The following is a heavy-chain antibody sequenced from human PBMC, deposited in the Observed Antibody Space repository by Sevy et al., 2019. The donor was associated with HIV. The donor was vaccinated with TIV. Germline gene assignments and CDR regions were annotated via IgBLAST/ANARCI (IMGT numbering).Heavy chain of an antibody. CDR1: GGSISAYY. CDR3: AGAPPARSGEDSLTWFDP. V-gene: IGHV4-59*01. D-gene: IGHD6-25*01. CDR2: IYYSGST. Sequence: SETLSLTCTIFGGSISAYYWSWFRQPPGRGLEYIGYIYYSGSTNYNPSLKSRVTISVDTSKNQFSLRLTSVTTADTATYSCAGAPPARSGEDSLTWFDPWGKEPWSPSPQ. J-gene: IGHJ5*01.